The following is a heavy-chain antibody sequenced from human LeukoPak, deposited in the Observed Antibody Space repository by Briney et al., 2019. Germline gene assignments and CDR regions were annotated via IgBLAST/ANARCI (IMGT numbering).Heavy chain of an antibody. CDR1: GFTFSSYSMN. CDR3: ARVDDYSNYGYYYGMDV. CDR2: IYYSGST. J-gene: IGHJ6*02. D-gene: IGHD4-11*01. V-gene: IGHV4-59*05. Sequence: SGGSLRLSCAASGFTFSSYSMNWVRQAPGKGLEWIGSIYYSGSTYYNPSLKSRVTISVDTSKNQFSLKLSSVTAADTAVYYCARVDDYSNYGYYYGMDVWGQGTTVTVSS.